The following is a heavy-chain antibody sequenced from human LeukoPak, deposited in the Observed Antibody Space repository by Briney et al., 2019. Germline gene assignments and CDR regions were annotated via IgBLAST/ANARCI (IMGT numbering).Heavy chain of an antibody. CDR1: GFTLPYG. CDR2: VSATGYTT. Sequence: GGSLRLSCVVSGFTLPYGMSWVRQAPGKGLEWVSYVSATGYTTSYADSVKGRFTISRDNAKNTVFLQMDSLRADDTALYYCSTDPRLLTYWGHGTLVTVSS. J-gene: IGHJ4*01. CDR3: STDPRLLTY. V-gene: IGHV3-23*01. D-gene: IGHD2-8*01.